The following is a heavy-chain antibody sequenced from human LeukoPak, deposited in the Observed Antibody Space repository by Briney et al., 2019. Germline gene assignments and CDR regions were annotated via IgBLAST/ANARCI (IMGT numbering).Heavy chain of an antibody. V-gene: IGHV3-21*04. D-gene: IGHD1-26*01. Sequence: GGSLRLSCAASGFTFSSYSMNWVRQAPGKGLEWVSSISSSSSYIYYADSVKGRFTISRGNAKNSLYLQMNSLRAEDTALYYCAKDKEYRVGALFDYWGQGTLVTVSS. CDR3: AKDKEYRVGALFDY. J-gene: IGHJ4*02. CDR2: ISSSSSYI. CDR1: GFTFSSYS.